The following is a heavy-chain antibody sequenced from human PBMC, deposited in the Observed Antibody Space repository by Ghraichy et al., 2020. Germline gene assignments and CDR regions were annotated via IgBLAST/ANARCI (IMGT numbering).Heavy chain of an antibody. D-gene: IGHD3-22*01. Sequence: GGSLRLSCAASGFTFSSYGMHWVRQAPGKGLEWVAVISYEGSNKYYADSVKGRFTISRDNSKDTLYLQMNSLRAEDTAVYYCAKGGDYYDSIGYYGAKLFDYWGQGTLVTVSS. CDR2: ISYEGSNK. CDR1: GFTFSSYG. J-gene: IGHJ4*02. V-gene: IGHV3-30*18. CDR3: AKGGDYYDSIGYYGAKLFDY.